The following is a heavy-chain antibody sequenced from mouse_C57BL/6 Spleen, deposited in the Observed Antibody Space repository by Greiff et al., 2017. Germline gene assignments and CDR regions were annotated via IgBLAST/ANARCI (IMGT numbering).Heavy chain of an antibody. CDR3: ACYGSSYDAMDY. Sequence: VQLQESGSELVRPGSSVKLSCKASGSAFTRYWMDWVKQRPGQGLEWIGNIYPSDSATNYNQKFKDKATLNVDKSSSTAYMQLISLTSEDSAVYYCACYGSSYDAMDYWGQGTSVTVSS. CDR2: IYPSDSAT. CDR1: GSAFTRYW. V-gene: IGHV1-61*01. D-gene: IGHD1-1*01. J-gene: IGHJ4*01.